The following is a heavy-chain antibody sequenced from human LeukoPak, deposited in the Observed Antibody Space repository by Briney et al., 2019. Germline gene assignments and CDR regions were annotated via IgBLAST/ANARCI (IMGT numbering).Heavy chain of an antibody. CDR3: GTAAAAGNWNWFDP. J-gene: IGHJ5*02. CDR2: SDPEDGET. CDR1: GYTLTELS. D-gene: IGHD6-13*01. Sequence: ASVKVSCKVSGYTLTELSMHWVRQPPGKGREWMGGSDPEDGETIYAPKFPGRVTMTEDTSTDTAYMGMSSLRYEETAVYYCGTAAAAGNWNWFDPWGQGNLVTVSS. V-gene: IGHV1-24*01.